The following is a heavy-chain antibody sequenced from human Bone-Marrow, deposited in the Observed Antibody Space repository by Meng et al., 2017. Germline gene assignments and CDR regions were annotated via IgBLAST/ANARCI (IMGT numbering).Heavy chain of an antibody. D-gene: IGHD6-19*01. CDR1: GFTFSSYW. J-gene: IGHJ4*02. Sequence: GESLKISCAASGFTFSSYWMHWVRQTPGKGLVWVSRINTDGTTTTYADSVKGRFTISRDNAKNSLYLQMNSLRAEDTAVYHCAREDSSGWSYFDYWGQGTLVTVSS. CDR3: AREDSSGWSYFDY. V-gene: IGHV3-74*01. CDR2: INTDGTTT.